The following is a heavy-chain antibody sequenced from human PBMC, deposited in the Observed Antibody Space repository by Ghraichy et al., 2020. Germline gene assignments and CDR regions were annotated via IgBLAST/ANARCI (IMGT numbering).Heavy chain of an antibody. CDR3: ARQYYDYVWGSYYYYMDV. Sequence: GGSLRLSCAASGFTFSSYWMSWVRQAPGKGLEWVANIKQDGSEKYYVDSVKGRFTISRDNAKNSLYLQMNSLRAEDTAVYYCARQYYDYVWGSYYYYMDVWGKGTTVTVSS. CDR2: IKQDGSEK. V-gene: IGHV3-7*03. J-gene: IGHJ6*03. D-gene: IGHD3-16*01. CDR1: GFTFSSYW.